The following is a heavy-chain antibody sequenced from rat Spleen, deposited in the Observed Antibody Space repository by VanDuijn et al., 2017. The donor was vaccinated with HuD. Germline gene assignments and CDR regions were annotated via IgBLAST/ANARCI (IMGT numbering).Heavy chain of an antibody. CDR1: GFTFSDYA. Sequence: EVQLVESGGGLVQPGRSLKLSCAASGFTFSDYAMNWIRQAPTKGLEWVASISPTGGSTHYRDSVKGRFTISRDNAKSTLYLQMNSLRSEDTATYYCAREGFEVTFAYWGQGTLVTVSS. CDR2: ISPTGGST. D-gene: IGHD1-1*01. V-gene: IGHV5-19*01. CDR3: AREGFEVTFAY. J-gene: IGHJ3*01.